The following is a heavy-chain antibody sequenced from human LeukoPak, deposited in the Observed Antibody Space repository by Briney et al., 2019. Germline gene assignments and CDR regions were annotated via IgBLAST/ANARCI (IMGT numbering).Heavy chain of an antibody. CDR3: AREDPLVAARGLDY. D-gene: IGHD2-15*01. CDR1: GGSISSSSYY. J-gene: IGHJ4*02. CDR2: IYYSGST. V-gene: IGHV4-39*07. Sequence: SETLSLTCTVSGGSISSSSYYWGWIRQPPGKGLEWIGSIYYSGSTYYNPSLKSRVTISVDTSKNQFSLRLNSVTAADTAMYYCAREDPLVAARGLDYWGQGTLVTVSS.